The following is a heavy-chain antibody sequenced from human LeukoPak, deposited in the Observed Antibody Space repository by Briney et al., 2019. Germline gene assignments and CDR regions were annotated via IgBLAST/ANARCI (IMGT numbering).Heavy chain of an antibody. D-gene: IGHD2-2*01. J-gene: IGHJ4*02. CDR2: IYPGDSDT. Sequence: GESLKISCKGSGYSFTSYRIGWVRQMPGKGLEWMGIIYPGDSDTRYSPSFQGQVTISADKSISTAYLQWSSLKASDTAMYYCARLILGYCSSTSCYSSYYFDYWGQGTLVTVSS. CDR1: GYSFTSYR. V-gene: IGHV5-51*01. CDR3: ARLILGYCSSTSCYSSYYFDY.